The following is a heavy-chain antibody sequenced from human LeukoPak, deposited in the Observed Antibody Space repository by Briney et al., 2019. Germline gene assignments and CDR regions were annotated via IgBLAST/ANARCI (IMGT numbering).Heavy chain of an antibody. V-gene: IGHV3-66*01. CDR1: GFIMSNNY. Sequence: GGSLRLSCAASGFIMSNNYMSWVRQAPGKGPEWVSVIYDGGITYYTDSVKGRFTISRDDSTNTLHLQMNSLRVGDTAVYYCARDRDYSGSGSPDSWGQGTLVTVS. CDR2: IYDGGIT. J-gene: IGHJ4*02. D-gene: IGHD3-10*01. CDR3: ARDRDYSGSGSPDS.